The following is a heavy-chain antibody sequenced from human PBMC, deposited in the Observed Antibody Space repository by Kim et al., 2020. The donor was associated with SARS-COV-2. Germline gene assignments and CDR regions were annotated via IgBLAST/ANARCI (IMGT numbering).Heavy chain of an antibody. V-gene: IGHV3-7*01. CDR1: GFTSNNNW. CDR2: INPGGSQK. D-gene: IGHD1-26*01. Sequence: GGSLRLSCAVFGFTSNNNWMTWFRQAPGQGLEWVATINPGGSQKYYVDSVKGRFTISTDSARNSLYLQMISLRVEDTAVYYCARDGGSSWGQGTLVTVSS. CDR3: ARDGGSS. J-gene: IGHJ5*02.